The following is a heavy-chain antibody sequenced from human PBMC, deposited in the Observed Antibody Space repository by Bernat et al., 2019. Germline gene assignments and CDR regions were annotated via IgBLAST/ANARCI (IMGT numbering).Heavy chain of an antibody. D-gene: IGHD3-3*01. CDR1: GYTFTGYY. CDR3: ARDLSRYYDFWSGPDYGMDV. CDR2: INPNSGGT. V-gene: IGHV1-2*04. J-gene: IGHJ6*02. Sequence: QVQLVQSGAEVKKPGASVKVSCKASGYTFTGYYMHWVRQAPGQGLEWMGWINPNSGGTNNSQKCQGWVTMTRDTSISTAYMKLSRLRSDDTAVYYCARDLSRYYDFWSGPDYGMDVWGQGTTVTVSS.